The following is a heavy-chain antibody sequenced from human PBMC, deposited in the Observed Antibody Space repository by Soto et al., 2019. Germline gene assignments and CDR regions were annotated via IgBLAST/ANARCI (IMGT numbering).Heavy chain of an antibody. D-gene: IGHD3-10*01. J-gene: IGHJ6*02. Sequence: ASVKVSCKASGYTFTSYGISWVRQAPGQGLEWMGWISAYNGNTNYAQKLQGRVTMTTDTSTSTAYMELRSLRSDDTAVYYCARDRLLSFGELLGNYYYGMDVWGQGTTVTVSS. V-gene: IGHV1-18*01. CDR3: ARDRLLSFGELLGNYYYGMDV. CDR1: GYTFTSYG. CDR2: ISAYNGNT.